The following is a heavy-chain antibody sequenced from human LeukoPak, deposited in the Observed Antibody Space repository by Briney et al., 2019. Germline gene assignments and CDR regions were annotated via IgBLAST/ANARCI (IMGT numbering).Heavy chain of an antibody. CDR2: INHSGST. CDR1: GGSFSGYY. Sequence: SETLSLTCAVYGGSFSGYYWSWIRQPPRKGLEWIGEINHSGSTNYNPSLKSRVTISVDTSKNQFSLKLSPVTAADTAVYYCAGRLRWLPFDYWGQGTLVTVSS. CDR3: AGRLRWLPFDY. D-gene: IGHD4-17*01. V-gene: IGHV4-34*01. J-gene: IGHJ4*02.